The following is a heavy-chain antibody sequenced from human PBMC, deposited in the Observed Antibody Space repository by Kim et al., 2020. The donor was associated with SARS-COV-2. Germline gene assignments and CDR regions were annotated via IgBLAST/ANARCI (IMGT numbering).Heavy chain of an antibody. CDR1: GYTFTSYY. Sequence: ASVKVSCKASGYTFTSYYMHWVRQAPGQGLEWMGIINPSGGSTSYAQKFQGRVTMTRDSSTSTVYMELSSLRSEDTAVYYCARGGRSDIVLMVYAIEGGPDAFDIWGQGTMVTVSS. CDR2: INPSGGST. J-gene: IGHJ3*02. D-gene: IGHD2-8*01. CDR3: ARGGRSDIVLMVYAIEGGPDAFDI. V-gene: IGHV1-46*01.